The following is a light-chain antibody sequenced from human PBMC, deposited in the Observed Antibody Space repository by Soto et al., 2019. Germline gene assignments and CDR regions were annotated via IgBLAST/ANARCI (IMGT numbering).Light chain of an antibody. J-gene: IGKJ3*01. CDR2: AAS. CDR3: QQYGSSLFT. CDR1: QSVSSSY. Sequence: EIVLTQSPGTLSLSPGERATLSCRASQSVSSSYLAWYQQKPGQAPRLLIYAASSRATGIPDRFSGSGSGTDFTLTICRLEPEDFAVYYCQQYGSSLFTFGPGTKVDIK. V-gene: IGKV3-20*01.